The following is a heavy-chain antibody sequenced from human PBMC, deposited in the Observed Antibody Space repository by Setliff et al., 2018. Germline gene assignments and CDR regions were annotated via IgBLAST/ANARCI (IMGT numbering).Heavy chain of an antibody. J-gene: IGHJ4*02. CDR1: GYTFSSYA. CDR3: ARFSGHNYGSFDS. Sequence: GASVKVSCKASGYTFSSYAISWVRQAPGQGLEWLGWISVYSGNTDYAQNFQGRVTMTADTSTSTAYMELSSLRSDDTAVYYCARFSGHNYGSFDSWGQGTLVTVSS. V-gene: IGHV1-18*01. CDR2: ISVYSGNT. D-gene: IGHD5-18*01.